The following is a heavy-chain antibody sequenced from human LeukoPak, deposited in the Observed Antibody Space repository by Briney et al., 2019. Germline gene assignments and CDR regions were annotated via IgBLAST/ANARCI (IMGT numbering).Heavy chain of an antibody. J-gene: IGHJ5*02. D-gene: IGHD1-26*01. CDR2: ISAYNGNT. Sequence: ASVKVSCKASGYTFTSYGISWVRQAPGQGLERMGWISAYNGNTNYAQKLQGRVTMSTDTSTSTAYMELRSLRSDDTAVYYCARDRAQELLGVFFWHHWGQGTLVTVSS. CDR3: ARDRAQELLGVFFWHH. CDR1: GYTFTSYG. V-gene: IGHV1-18*01.